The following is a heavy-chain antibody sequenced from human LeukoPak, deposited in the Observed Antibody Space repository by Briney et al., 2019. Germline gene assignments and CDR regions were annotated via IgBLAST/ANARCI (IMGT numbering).Heavy chain of an antibody. V-gene: IGHV3-53*01. D-gene: IGHD4-17*01. Sequence: GGSLRLSCAASGFTVSSNYMSWVRQAPGKGLEWVSVIYSGGSTYYADSVKGRFTISRDNSKNTLYLQMNSLRAEDTAVYYCAKDRVDYGLYYGMDVWGQGTTVTVSS. J-gene: IGHJ6*02. CDR2: IYSGGST. CDR3: AKDRVDYGLYYGMDV. CDR1: GFTVSSNY.